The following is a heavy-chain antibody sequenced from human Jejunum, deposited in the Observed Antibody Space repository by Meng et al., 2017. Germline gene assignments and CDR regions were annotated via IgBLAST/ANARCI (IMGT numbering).Heavy chain of an antibody. CDR2: IYPGDSDI. Sequence: GESLKISCKASGYEFTSYWIGWVRQMPGKGLEWMGVIYPGDSDIRYGPPFQGQFTISADKSINTAYLQWSSLKASDTATYYCATETWFDHWGQGTPVTVSS. CDR1: GYEFTSYW. J-gene: IGHJ5*02. V-gene: IGHV5-51*01. CDR3: ATETWFDH.